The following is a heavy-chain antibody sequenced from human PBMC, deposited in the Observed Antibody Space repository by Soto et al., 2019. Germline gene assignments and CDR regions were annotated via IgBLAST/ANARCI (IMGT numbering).Heavy chain of an antibody. Sequence: GGSLRLSCAASEFTFRDFTMNWVRQAPGKGLEWVSSITGSSTYIYYADSVNGRFTISVDNAKNSLYLQMNSLRAEDTAVYYCATARGCIGGICHVLNGLDVGGQGTTVTVSS. CDR3: ATARGCIGGICHVLNGLDV. CDR1: EFTFRDFT. D-gene: IGHD2-15*01. V-gene: IGHV3-21*01. J-gene: IGHJ6*02. CDR2: ITGSSTYI.